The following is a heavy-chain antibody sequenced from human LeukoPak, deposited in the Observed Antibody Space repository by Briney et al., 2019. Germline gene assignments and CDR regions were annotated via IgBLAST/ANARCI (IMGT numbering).Heavy chain of an antibody. CDR2: INHSGST. CDR1: GGSFSGYY. V-gene: IGHV4-34*01. J-gene: IGHJ4*02. CDR3: ARGRVDY. Sequence: SEILSLTCAVYGGSFSGYYWSWIRQPPGKGLEWIGEINHSGSTNYNPSLKSRVTISVDTSKNQFSLKLSSVTAADTAVYYCARGRVDYWGQGTLVTVSS.